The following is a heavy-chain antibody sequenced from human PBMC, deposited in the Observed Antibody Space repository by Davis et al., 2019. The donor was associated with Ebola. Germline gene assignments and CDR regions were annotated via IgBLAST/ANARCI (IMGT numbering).Heavy chain of an antibody. CDR2: ISYSGST. CDR3: ARGGYIVVVPAAILRSSYGMDV. J-gene: IGHJ6*02. Sequence: SETLSLTCSVSGDSVSSGNYYWSWIRQPPGKGLEWIGYISYSGSTNYNPSLKSRVTMSLDTSRNQFSLKLSSVTAADTAVYYCARGGYIVVVPAAILRSSYGMDVWGQGTTVTVSS. CDR1: GDSVSSGNYY. V-gene: IGHV4-61*01. D-gene: IGHD2-2*02.